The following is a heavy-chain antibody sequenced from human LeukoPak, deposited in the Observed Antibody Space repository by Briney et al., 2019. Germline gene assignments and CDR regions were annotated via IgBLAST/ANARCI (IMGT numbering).Heavy chain of an antibody. CDR3: ARRVGVALDY. J-gene: IGHJ4*02. Sequence: SETLSLTCTVSGYSISSGYYWGWIRQPPGKGLEWIGSIYHSGSTYYNPSLKSRLTISVDTSKNQFSLKLSSVTAADTAVYYCARRVGVALDYWGQGTLVTVSS. V-gene: IGHV4-38-2*02. CDR1: GYSISSGYY. CDR2: IYHSGST. D-gene: IGHD2-21*01.